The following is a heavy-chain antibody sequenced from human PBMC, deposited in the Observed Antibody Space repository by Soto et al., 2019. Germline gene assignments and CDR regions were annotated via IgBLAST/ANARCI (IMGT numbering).Heavy chain of an antibody. CDR3: ARDVGGSVVPHWFDP. J-gene: IGHJ5*02. D-gene: IGHD3-22*01. CDR2: VDASGNT. CDR1: GHSISADY. Sequence: QVQLQESGPGLVKASETLSLSCTVSGHSISADYWSWIQQPAGKRLEWIGRVDASGNTNYNPSLKSRVTMSVDTSKNQFFLKVRSVTAADTAMYFCARDVGGSVVPHWFDPWGQGALVTVSS. V-gene: IGHV4-4*07.